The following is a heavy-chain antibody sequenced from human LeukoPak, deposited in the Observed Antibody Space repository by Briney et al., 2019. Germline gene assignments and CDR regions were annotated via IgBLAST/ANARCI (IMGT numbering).Heavy chain of an antibody. D-gene: IGHD2-8*01. V-gene: IGHV3-21*01. CDR3: ARDSGIVLPKPFDI. CDR1: GFIFSDYS. CDR2: ISSSSAYI. Sequence: PGGSLRLSCVASGFIFSDYSMDWVRQAPGKGLEWVSSISSSSAYIFYSDSVKGRFTISRDNAESSLYLQMNSLRAEDTSVYYCARDSGIVLPKPFDIWGQGTMVTVSS. J-gene: IGHJ3*02.